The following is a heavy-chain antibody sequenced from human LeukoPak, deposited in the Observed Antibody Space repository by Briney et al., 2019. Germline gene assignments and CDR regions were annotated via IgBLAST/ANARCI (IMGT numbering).Heavy chain of an antibody. Sequence: PSETLSLTYTVSGVSFSSSDWWTWVRQPPGKGLEWIGEIFYSGSTNYNPSLKSRVTISIDRSKNHFSLKLSSVTAADTAVYYCARDLYPYGLDVWGKGTTVTVSS. CDR3: ARDLYPYGLDV. V-gene: IGHV4-4*02. CDR1: GVSFSSSDW. J-gene: IGHJ6*04. CDR2: IFYSGST.